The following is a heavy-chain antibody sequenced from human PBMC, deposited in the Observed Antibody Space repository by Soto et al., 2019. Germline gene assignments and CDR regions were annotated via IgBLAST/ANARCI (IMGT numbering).Heavy chain of an antibody. CDR2: IYYSGST. D-gene: IGHD3-10*01. CDR3: ARDWRFGELSHGGMDV. CDR1: GGSISSGGYY. V-gene: IGHV4-31*03. Sequence: SETLSLTCTVSGGSISSGGYYWSWIRQHPGKGLEWIGYIYYSGSTYYNPSLKSRVTISVDTSKNQFSLKLSSVTAADTAVYYCARDWRFGELSHGGMDVWGQGTTVTVSS. J-gene: IGHJ6*02.